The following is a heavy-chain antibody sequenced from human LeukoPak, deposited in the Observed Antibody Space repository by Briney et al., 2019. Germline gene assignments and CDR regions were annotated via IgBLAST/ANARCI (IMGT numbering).Heavy chain of an antibody. V-gene: IGHV4-59*12. CDR2: IYYSGST. CDR1: GGSISSYY. J-gene: IGHJ1*01. CDR3: ARGVAGTRYFQH. D-gene: IGHD6-13*01. Sequence: PSETLSLTCTVSGGSISSYYWSWIRQPPGKGLEWIGYIYYSGSTNYNPSLKSRVTISVDTSKNQFSLKLSSVTAADTAVYYCARGVAGTRYFQHWGQGTLVTVSS.